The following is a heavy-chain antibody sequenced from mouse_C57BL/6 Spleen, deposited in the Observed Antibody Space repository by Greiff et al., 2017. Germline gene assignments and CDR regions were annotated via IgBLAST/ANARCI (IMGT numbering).Heavy chain of an antibody. J-gene: IGHJ4*01. CDR1: GYTFTTYP. V-gene: IGHV1-47*01. CDR3: AKMRPYYAMDD. Sequence: QVQLQQSGAELVKPGASVKMSCKASGYTFTTYPIEWMKQNHGKSLEWIGNFHPSNDDTKYNEKFKGKATLTVEKSSSTVYFELSRLTSDDSAVYDGAKMRPYYAMDDWGQGTSVTVSS. CDR2: FHPSNDDT.